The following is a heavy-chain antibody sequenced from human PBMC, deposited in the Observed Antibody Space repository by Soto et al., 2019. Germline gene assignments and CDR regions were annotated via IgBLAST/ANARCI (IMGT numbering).Heavy chain of an antibody. CDR2: ISSSSSYI. D-gene: IGHD2-15*01. J-gene: IGHJ5*02. CDR1: GFTFSSYS. CDR3: ARDLSACSGGSCYSFP. V-gene: IGHV3-21*01. Sequence: GGSLRLSCAASGFTFSSYSMNWVRQAPGKGLEWVSSISSSSSYIYYADSVKGRFTISRDNAKNSLYLQMNSLRAEDTAVYYCARDLSACSGGSCYSFPWGQGTLVTVS.